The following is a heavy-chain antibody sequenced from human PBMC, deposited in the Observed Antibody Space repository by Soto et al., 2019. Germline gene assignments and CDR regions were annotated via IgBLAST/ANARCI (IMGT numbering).Heavy chain of an antibody. Sequence: GGSLRLSCTASGFTFGDYAMSWFRQAPGKGLEWVGFIRSKAYGGTTEYAVSVKGRFTISRVDSKSIAYLQMNSLKTEDTAVYYCTRLARYFDWLLLYYYMDVWGKGTTVTVSS. V-gene: IGHV3-49*03. CDR2: IRSKAYGGTT. J-gene: IGHJ6*03. D-gene: IGHD3-9*01. CDR3: TRLARYFDWLLLYYYMDV. CDR1: GFTFGDYA.